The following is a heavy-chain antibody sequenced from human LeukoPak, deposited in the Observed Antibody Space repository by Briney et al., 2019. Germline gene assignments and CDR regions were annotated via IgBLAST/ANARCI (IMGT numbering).Heavy chain of an antibody. Sequence: SQTLSLTCTVSGGSISSGDYYCGWIRQPPGKGLEWIGYIYYSGSTYYNPSLKSRVTISVDTSKNQFSLKLSSVTAADTAVYYCARVGQLWYAFDIWGQGTMVTVSS. CDR3: ARVGQLWYAFDI. CDR2: IYYSGST. V-gene: IGHV4-30-4*08. J-gene: IGHJ3*02. CDR1: GGSISSGDYY. D-gene: IGHD5-18*01.